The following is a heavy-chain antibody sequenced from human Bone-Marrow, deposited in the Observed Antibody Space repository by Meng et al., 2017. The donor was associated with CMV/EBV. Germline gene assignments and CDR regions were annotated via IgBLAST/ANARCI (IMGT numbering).Heavy chain of an antibody. V-gene: IGHV3-21*01. CDR2: ISSSSSYI. CDR1: GFTFSSYS. CDR3: ARGLGVTYDFWGGGSPFDI. J-gene: IGHJ3*02. D-gene: IGHD3-3*01. Sequence: GESLKISCAASGFTFSSYSMNWVRQAPGKGLEWVSSISSSSSYIYYAVSVKGRFTISRDNAKNSLYLQMNSLRAEDTAVYYCARGLGVTYDFWGGGSPFDIWGQGTMVTFSS.